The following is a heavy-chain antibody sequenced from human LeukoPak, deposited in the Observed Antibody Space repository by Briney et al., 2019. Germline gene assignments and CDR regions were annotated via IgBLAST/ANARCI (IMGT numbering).Heavy chain of an antibody. J-gene: IGHJ5*02. CDR2: IYYSGST. D-gene: IGHD3-3*01. CDR3: ARANDFWSGYYFANWFDP. Sequence: PSETRSLTCTVSGGSISSSSYYWGWIRQPPVKGLEWTGSIYYSGSTYYNPSLKSRVTISVDTSKNQFSLKLSSVTAADTAVYYCARANDFWSGYYFANWFDPWGQGTLVTVSS. V-gene: IGHV4-39*07. CDR1: GGSISSSSYY.